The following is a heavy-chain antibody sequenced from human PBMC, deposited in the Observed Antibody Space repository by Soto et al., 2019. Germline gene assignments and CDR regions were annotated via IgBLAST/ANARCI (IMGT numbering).Heavy chain of an antibody. Sequence: PXGALKLSCAASGFTCSSYAMHWVRQAPGKGLDWVAVISYDGSNKYYADSVKGRFTISRDNSKNTLYLQMNSLRAEDTAVYYCAGENGRFGELGYYYYYGMDVWGQGTTVTVSS. V-gene: IGHV3-30-3*01. CDR3: AGENGRFGELGYYYYYGMDV. CDR2: ISYDGSNK. D-gene: IGHD3-10*01. CDR1: GFTCSSYA. J-gene: IGHJ6*02.